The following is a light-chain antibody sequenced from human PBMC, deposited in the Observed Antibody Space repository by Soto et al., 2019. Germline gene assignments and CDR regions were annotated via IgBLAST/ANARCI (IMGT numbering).Light chain of an antibody. Sequence: EIVVTHSPATLSVSPGERATLSCRASQSVRSSYLAWYQQKPGQPPRLLIYGASSRATGIPDRFSGSGSGTDFTLTISRLEPEDFAVFYCQHYDSLPITFGQGTRLEIK. J-gene: IGKJ5*01. V-gene: IGKV3-20*01. CDR2: GAS. CDR1: QSVRSSY. CDR3: QHYDSLPIT.